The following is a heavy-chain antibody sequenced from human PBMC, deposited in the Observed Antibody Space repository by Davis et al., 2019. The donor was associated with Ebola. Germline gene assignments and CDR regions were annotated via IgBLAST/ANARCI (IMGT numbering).Heavy chain of an antibody. Sequence: PGGSLRLSCAASGFTFSSYSMNWVRQAPGKGLEWVSSISSSSSYIYYADSVKGRFTISRDNAKNSLYLQMNSLRAEDKAVYYCARAGKQWLPRGAFDIWGQGTMVTVSS. V-gene: IGHV3-21*01. CDR1: GFTFSSYS. J-gene: IGHJ3*02. CDR3: ARAGKQWLPRGAFDI. CDR2: ISSSSSYI. D-gene: IGHD6-19*01.